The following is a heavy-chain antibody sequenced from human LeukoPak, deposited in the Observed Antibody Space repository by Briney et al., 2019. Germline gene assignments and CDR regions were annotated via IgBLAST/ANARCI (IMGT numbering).Heavy chain of an antibody. J-gene: IGHJ4*02. CDR1: GGSFSGYY. D-gene: IGHD3-22*01. CDR2: INHSGST. V-gene: IGHV4-34*01. Sequence: SETLSLTCAVYGGSFSGYYWSWIRQPPGKGLEWIGEINHSGSTNYDPSLKSRVTISVDTSKNQFSLKLSSVTAADTAVYYCARQMGGYYYDSSGYYGAWGQGTLVTVSS. CDR3: ARQMGGYYYDSSGYYGA.